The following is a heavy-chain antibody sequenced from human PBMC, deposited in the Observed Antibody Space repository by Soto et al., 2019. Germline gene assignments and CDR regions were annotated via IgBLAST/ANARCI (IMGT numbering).Heavy chain of an antibody. V-gene: IGHV4-31*03. Sequence: QVQLQESGPGLVKPSQTLSLTCTVSGGSIRSGGYYWSWIRQHPGKGLEWIGYIYYSGCTYYNPSLKSRVTISVDTSKNHFSLKLSSVNAADTSVYYCATGGSRSSFYYFDYWGQGTLVTVSS. CDR3: ATGGSRSSFYYFDY. CDR1: GGSIRSGGYY. D-gene: IGHD2-15*01. J-gene: IGHJ4*02. CDR2: IYYSGCT.